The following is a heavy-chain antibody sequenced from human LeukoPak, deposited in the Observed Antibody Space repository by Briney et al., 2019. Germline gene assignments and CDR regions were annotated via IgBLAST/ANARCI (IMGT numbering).Heavy chain of an antibody. Sequence: GESLKISCAASGITVSSSYLNWVRQAPGKGLEWVSVIYGGGSTQYADSVKGRFTISRDNSKYTLYLQMKSLRAEDTAVYYCAGGYSYHDYWGQGTLVTVSS. CDR2: IYGGGST. J-gene: IGHJ4*02. D-gene: IGHD5-18*01. V-gene: IGHV3-66*01. CDR3: AGGYSYHDY. CDR1: GITVSSSY.